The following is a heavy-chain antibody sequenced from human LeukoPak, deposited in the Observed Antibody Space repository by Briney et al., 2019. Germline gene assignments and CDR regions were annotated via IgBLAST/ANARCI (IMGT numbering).Heavy chain of an antibody. V-gene: IGHV3-23*01. J-gene: IGHJ4*02. D-gene: IGHD3-3*01. CDR1: GFTFSSHA. Sequence: GGSLRLSCAASGFTFSSHAMGWVRQAPGKGLEWVSGVGGLGGSTYYAGSVKGRFTISRDNSQNTLYLHMNSLRADDTAVYYCARDPGVVAFHYFDYWGQGSLVTVSS. CDR3: ARDPGVVAFHYFDY. CDR2: VGGLGGST.